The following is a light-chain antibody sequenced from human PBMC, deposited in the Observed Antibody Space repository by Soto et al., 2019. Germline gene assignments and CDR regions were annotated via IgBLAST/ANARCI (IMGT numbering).Light chain of an antibody. J-gene: IGKJ1*01. Sequence: DIVMTQSPDSLAVSLGERATINCRSSQSVLFSSNSKNCLAWYQQKSGQPPKLLIYWASTRQSGVPDRFSASGSGTDFTLTISSLQAEDVAAYYCQHYYSIPWTFGQGTRVEIK. CDR2: WAS. V-gene: IGKV4-1*01. CDR1: QSVLFSSNSKNC. CDR3: QHYYSIPWT.